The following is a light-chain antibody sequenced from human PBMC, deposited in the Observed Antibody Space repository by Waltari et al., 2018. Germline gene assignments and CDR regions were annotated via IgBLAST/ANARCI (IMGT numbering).Light chain of an antibody. Sequence: EIVLTQSPASLSLSPGDRATLSCRASQSVGRTLAWYQQRPGQAPRLLIYDASTRATGIPDRCSGSGSGTDFSLTISRLESEDFAVYYCQKYGTRPATFGQGTKVEVK. CDR3: QKYGTRPAT. CDR1: QSVGRT. J-gene: IGKJ1*01. CDR2: DAS. V-gene: IGKV3-20*01.